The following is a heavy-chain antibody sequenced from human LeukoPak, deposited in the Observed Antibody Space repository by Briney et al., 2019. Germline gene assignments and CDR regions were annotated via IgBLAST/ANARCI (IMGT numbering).Heavy chain of an antibody. V-gene: IGHV3-30*18. Sequence: GGSLRLSCAASGFTFSSYGMHWVRQAPGKGLEWVAVISYDGSNKYYADSVKGRFTISRDNSKNTLYLQMNSLRAEDTAVYYCAKDLFGYCSSTSRYDLVSWGQGTLVTVSS. J-gene: IGHJ5*02. CDR3: AKDLFGYCSSTSRYDLVS. D-gene: IGHD2-2*01. CDR1: GFTFSSYG. CDR2: ISYDGSNK.